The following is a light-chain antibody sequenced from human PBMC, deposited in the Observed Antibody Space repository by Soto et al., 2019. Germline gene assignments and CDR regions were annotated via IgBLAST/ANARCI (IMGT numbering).Light chain of an antibody. J-gene: IGLJ1*01. Sequence: QSVLTQPPSVSGAPGQSVTISCSGSRAGSDVLWYQQFPGSAPKLLIYGNSNRPSGVPDRFSGSKSGTSASLAISGLLAEDEADYYCQSYDGSLYVFGSGTKVTVL. V-gene: IGLV1-40*01. CDR2: GNS. CDR3: QSYDGSLYV. CDR1: RAGSD.